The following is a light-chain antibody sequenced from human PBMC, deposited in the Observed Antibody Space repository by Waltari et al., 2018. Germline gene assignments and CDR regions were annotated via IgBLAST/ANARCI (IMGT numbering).Light chain of an antibody. V-gene: IGLV2-8*01. J-gene: IGLJ1*01. CDR1: SSAVGGYSY. Sequence: QSALTQPPSASGSPGQSVTISCTGTSSAVGGYSYVSWYQNHPDKAPKLIIYEVYKRPSGVPDRFSGSKSGNTASLTVSGLQAEDEADYYCSSYAGSNNLGVFGTGTKVTVL. CDR2: EVY. CDR3: SSYAGSNNLGV.